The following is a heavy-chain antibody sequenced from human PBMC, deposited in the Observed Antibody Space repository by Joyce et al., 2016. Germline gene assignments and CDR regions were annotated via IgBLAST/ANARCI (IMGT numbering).Heavy chain of an antibody. D-gene: IGHD2/OR15-2a*01. CDR3: AKFSGQLLEAYYFKD. Sequence: EVRLLESGGGLVQPGGCRGLSCVGSGFTFCSCAMGWVRQGTGKGLEWVTGMSGSRGRTFYADSVKGRFTISRDKSKNTLFLEMNRLRVEDTAIYYCAKFSGQLLEAYYFKDWGQGTLVTVSS. J-gene: IGHJ4*02. CDR2: MSGSRGRT. V-gene: IGHV3-23*01. CDR1: GFTFCSCA.